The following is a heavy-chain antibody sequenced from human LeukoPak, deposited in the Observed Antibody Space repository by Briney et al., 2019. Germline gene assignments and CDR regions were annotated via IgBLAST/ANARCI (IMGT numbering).Heavy chain of an antibody. J-gene: IGHJ4*02. CDR2: IYYSGST. CDR1: GGSISSSSYY. Sequence: SEALSLTCTVSGGSISSSSYYWGWIRQPPGKGLEWIGSIYYSGSTYYNPSLKSRVTISVDTSKNQFSLKLSSVTAADTAVYYCARHQRYYDSSGYPVGDYWGQGTLVTVSS. CDR3: ARHQRYYDSSGYPVGDY. D-gene: IGHD3-22*01. V-gene: IGHV4-39*01.